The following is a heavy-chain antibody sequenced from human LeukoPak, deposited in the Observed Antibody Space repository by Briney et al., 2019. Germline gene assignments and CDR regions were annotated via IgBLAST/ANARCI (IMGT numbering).Heavy chain of an antibody. V-gene: IGHV3-23*01. J-gene: IGHJ4*02. CDR2: ITGIGGSS. Sequence: GGSLRLSCAASGFTFCSDAMSWGRQAPGKGLEWVSTITGIGGSSYYADPVKGRFTISRDNSKISLYLQMNSMRAEDPAVYYCAKDNIVYSYGYFDYWGQGTLVTVPS. CDR3: AKDNIVYSYGYFDY. CDR1: GFTFCSDA. D-gene: IGHD5-18*01.